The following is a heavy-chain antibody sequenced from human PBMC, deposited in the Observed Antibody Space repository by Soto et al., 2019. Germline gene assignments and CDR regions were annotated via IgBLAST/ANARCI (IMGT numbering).Heavy chain of an antibody. CDR3: AKDRQPDGLWPFDS. J-gene: IGHJ4*02. CDR1: GFTLRTYA. Sequence: GGFLTLSCAASGFTLRTYAMSWVRQAPGKGLEWVAGIVGNGDEYYADTVRGRFTISRDNSNNILYLQMYSLRADDTALYYCAKDRQPDGLWPFDSWGQGTQVPVSS. CDR2: IVGNGDE. D-gene: IGHD2-8*01. V-gene: IGHV3-23*01.